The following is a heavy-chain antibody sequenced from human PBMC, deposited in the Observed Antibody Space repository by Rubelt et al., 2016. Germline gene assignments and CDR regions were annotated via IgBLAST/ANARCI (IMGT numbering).Heavy chain of an antibody. Sequence: QVQLVQSGAEVKKPGASVKVSCKASGYTFTGYYMPWVRQAPGQGLEWVGRINPNSGGTNYAQKFQGRVTMTRDTSITTAYVELSRLRSDDTAVFYCARESSSGWYIDYWGQGTLVTVSS. CDR1: GYTFTGYY. CDR3: ARESSSGWYIDY. CDR2: INPNSGGT. D-gene: IGHD6-19*01. V-gene: IGHV1-2*06. J-gene: IGHJ4*02.